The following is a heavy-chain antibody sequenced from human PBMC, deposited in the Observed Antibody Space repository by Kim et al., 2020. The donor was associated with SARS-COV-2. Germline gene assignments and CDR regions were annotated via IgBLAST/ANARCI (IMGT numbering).Heavy chain of an antibody. J-gene: IGHJ6*02. CDR1: GYTFTSYY. V-gene: IGHV1-46*01. CDR3: ARYLTTVTAVTGYYYYGMDV. Sequence: SVKVSCKASGYTFTSYYMHWVRQAPGQGLEWMGIINPSGGSTSYAQKFQGRVTMTRDTSTSTVYMELSSLRSEDTAVYYCARYLTTVTAVTGYYYYGMDVWGQGTTVTVSS. D-gene: IGHD4-4*01. CDR2: INPSGGST.